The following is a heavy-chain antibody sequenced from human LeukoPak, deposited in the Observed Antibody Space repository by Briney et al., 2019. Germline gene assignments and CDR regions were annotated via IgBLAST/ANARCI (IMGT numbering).Heavy chain of an antibody. CDR1: GFTFSSYA. CDR2: ISGSGGST. Sequence: GGSLGLSCAASGFTFSSYAMSWVRQAPGKGLEWVSAISGSGGSTYYADSVKGRFTISRDNSKNTLYLQMNSLRAEDTAVYYCASPIVYCSSTSCPVDYWGQGTLVTVSS. D-gene: IGHD2-2*01. J-gene: IGHJ4*02. V-gene: IGHV3-23*01. CDR3: ASPIVYCSSTSCPVDY.